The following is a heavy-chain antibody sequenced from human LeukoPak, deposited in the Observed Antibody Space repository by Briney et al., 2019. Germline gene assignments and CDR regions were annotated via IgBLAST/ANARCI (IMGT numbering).Heavy chain of an antibody. D-gene: IGHD6-6*01. CDR3: ARGIAALHVDAYYYYYMDV. CDR1: GYTFTSYG. CDR2: IIPIFGTA. Sequence: GASVKVSCKASGYTFTSYGISWVRQAPGQGLEWMGGIIPIFGTANYAQKFQGRVTITADKSTSTAYMELSSLRSEDTAVYYCARGIAALHVDAYYYYYMDVWGKGTTVTVSS. V-gene: IGHV1-69*06. J-gene: IGHJ6*03.